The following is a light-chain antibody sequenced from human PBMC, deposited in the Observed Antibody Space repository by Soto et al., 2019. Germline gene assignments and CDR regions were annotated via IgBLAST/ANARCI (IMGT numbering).Light chain of an antibody. J-gene: IGLJ1*01. Sequence: QSVLTQPASVSGSPGQSITISCTGTSSDVGGYNYVSWYQQQSGKAPKLMIHEVSNRPSGVSNRFSGSKSGNTASLTISGLQAEDEADYYCSSYTSSSAYVFGIGTKVTV. CDR2: EVS. CDR1: SSDVGGYNY. V-gene: IGLV2-14*01. CDR3: SSYTSSSAYV.